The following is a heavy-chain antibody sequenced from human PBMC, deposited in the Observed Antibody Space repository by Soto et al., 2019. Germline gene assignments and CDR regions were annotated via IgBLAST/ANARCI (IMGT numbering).Heavy chain of an antibody. CDR2: ISWNSGSI. CDR3: ATLSDSLDV. Sequence: PGGSLRLSCAASGFTFDDYAMHWVRQAPGKGLEWVSGISWNSGSIGYADSVKGRFTISRDNAKNSLYLQMNSLRAEDTALYYCATLSDSLDVWGKGTTVTVSS. V-gene: IGHV3-9*01. CDR1: GFTFDDYA. J-gene: IGHJ6*04.